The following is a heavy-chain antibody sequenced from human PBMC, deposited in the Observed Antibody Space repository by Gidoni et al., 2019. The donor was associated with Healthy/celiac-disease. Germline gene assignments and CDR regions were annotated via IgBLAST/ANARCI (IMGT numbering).Heavy chain of an antibody. CDR2: IYYSGST. J-gene: IGHJ6*02. CDR3: ARISGTAFRYGMDV. CDR1: GGSISSSSYY. Sequence: QLQLQESGPGLVKPSETLSLTCTVSGGSISSSSYYWGWIRQPPGKGLEWIGSIYYSGSTYYNPSLKSRVTIAVDTSKNQFSLKLSSVTAADTAVYYCARISGTAFRYGMDVWGQGTTVTVSS. V-gene: IGHV4-39*01. D-gene: IGHD3-3*02.